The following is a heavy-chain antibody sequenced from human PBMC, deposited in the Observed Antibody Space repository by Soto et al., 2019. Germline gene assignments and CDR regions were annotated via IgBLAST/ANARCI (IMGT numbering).Heavy chain of an antibody. D-gene: IGHD7-27*01. J-gene: IGHJ3*02. CDR1: GFTFSDHY. Sequence: GGSLRLSFAASGFTFSDHYMDWVRQAQGKGLEWVGRTRNKANSYTTEYAASVKGRFTISRDDSKNSLYLQMNSLNTDDTAVYYCARDLTGDPKRLDAFDIWGQGTMVTVSS. CDR3: ARDLTGDPKRLDAFDI. V-gene: IGHV3-72*01. CDR2: TRNKANSYTT.